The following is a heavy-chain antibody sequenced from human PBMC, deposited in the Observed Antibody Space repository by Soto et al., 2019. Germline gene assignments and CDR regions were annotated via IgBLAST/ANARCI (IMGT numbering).Heavy chain of an antibody. J-gene: IGHJ6*02. CDR2: ISAYNGNT. CDR1: GYTFTSYG. D-gene: IGHD2-15*01. Sequence: GSVKVSCKASGYTFTSYGISWVRQAPGQGLEWMGWISAYNGNTNYAQKLQGRVTMTTDTSTSTAYMELRSLRSDDTAVYYCARGVVVGPRFYYYGMDVWGQGTTVTVSS. CDR3: ARGVVVGPRFYYYGMDV. V-gene: IGHV1-18*01.